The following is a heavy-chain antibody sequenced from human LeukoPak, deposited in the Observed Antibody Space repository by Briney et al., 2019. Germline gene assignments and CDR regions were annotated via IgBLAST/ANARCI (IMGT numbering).Heavy chain of an antibody. V-gene: IGHV1-18*01. CDR1: GYTFTSYG. Sequence: ASVKVSCKASGYTFTSYGISWVRQAPGQGLEWMGWISAYNGNTNFAQKLQGRVTMTTDTSTSTAYMELRSLRSDDTAVYYCARGASSYYDSSDYFDYWGQGTLVTVSS. D-gene: IGHD3-22*01. J-gene: IGHJ4*02. CDR2: ISAYNGNT. CDR3: ARGASSYYDSSDYFDY.